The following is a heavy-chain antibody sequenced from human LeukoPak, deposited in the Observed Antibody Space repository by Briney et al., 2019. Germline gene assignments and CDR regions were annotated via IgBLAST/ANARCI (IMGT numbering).Heavy chain of an antibody. CDR3: ARDAGYCSSTSCYEEEYYYYYGMDV. CDR2: MYYNGSP. D-gene: IGHD2-2*01. V-gene: IGHV4-59*12. J-gene: IGHJ6*02. CDR1: GDSITRAY. Sequence: SETLSLTCTVSGDSITRAYWSWIRQPPGKGLEWIGYMYYNGSPNYNPSFKSRVTISGDMSKNQFSLKLTSVTAADTAVYYCARDAGYCSSTSCYEEEYYYYYGMDVWGQGTTVTVSS.